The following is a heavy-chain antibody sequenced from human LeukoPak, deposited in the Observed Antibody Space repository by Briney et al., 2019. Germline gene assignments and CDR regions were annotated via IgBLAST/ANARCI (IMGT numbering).Heavy chain of an antibody. J-gene: IGHJ4*02. CDR3: TREEVRAPLDN. V-gene: IGHV3-30*03. CDR1: GFTFSSYG. Sequence: GGSLRLSCAASGFTFSSYGMHWVRQAPGKGLEWVAVISFDGSNKFYADSVKGRFTVSRDNSKNTLYLQMNILRAEDTGVYYCTREEVRAPLDNWGQGTLVTVSS. D-gene: IGHD3-10*01. CDR2: ISFDGSNK.